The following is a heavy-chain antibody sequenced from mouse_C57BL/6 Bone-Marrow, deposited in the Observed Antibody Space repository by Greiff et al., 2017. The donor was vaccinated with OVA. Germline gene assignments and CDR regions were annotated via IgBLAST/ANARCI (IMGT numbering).Heavy chain of an antibody. CDR1: GFNITDDY. CDR3: TTVTTVPGYYDV. V-gene: IGHV14-4*01. Sequence: VQLQQSGAELVRPGASVKLSCTASGFNITDDYMHWVKQRPEQGLEWIGWFDPENGDTEYASKFKGKATITADTSSNTAYLQLSSLTSEDTAVYYCTTVTTVPGYYDVWGTGTTVTVSS. J-gene: IGHJ1*03. CDR2: FDPENGDT. D-gene: IGHD1-1*01.